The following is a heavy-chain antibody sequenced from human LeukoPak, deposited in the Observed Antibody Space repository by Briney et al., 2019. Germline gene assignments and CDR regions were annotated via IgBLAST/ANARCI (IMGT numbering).Heavy chain of an antibody. V-gene: IGHV4-34*01. D-gene: IGHD3-3*01. CDR2: INHSGST. Sequence: PSETLSLTCAVYGGSFSGYYWSWIRQPPGKGLEWIGEINHSGSTNYNPSLKSRVTISVDTSKNQFSLKLSSVTAADTAVYYCARGETYYDFWSGYYIGWFDPWGQGTLVTVSS. J-gene: IGHJ5*02. CDR3: ARGETYYDFWSGYYIGWFDP. CDR1: GGSFSGYY.